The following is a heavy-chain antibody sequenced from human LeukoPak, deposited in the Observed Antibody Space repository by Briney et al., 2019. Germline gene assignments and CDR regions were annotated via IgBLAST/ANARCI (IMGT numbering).Heavy chain of an antibody. CDR2: INTGNGNT. V-gene: IGHV1-3*04. Sequence: ASVKVSCKASGYTFTSYTMHGVRQAPGQRLEWMGWINTGNGNTKYSQKFQGRVTITRDTSASTAYLELSSLRSEDTAVYFCARAGQWLVPSHFDYWGQGTLVTVSS. D-gene: IGHD6-19*01. J-gene: IGHJ4*02. CDR3: ARAGQWLVPSHFDY. CDR1: GYTFTSYT.